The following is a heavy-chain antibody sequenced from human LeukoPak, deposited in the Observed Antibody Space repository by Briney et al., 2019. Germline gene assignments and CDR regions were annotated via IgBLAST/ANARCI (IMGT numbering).Heavy chain of an antibody. CDR2: IYSGGST. V-gene: IGHV3-66*01. CDR3: ARGKTSQNIVTRKTYNWFDP. CDR1: GFTVSSNY. J-gene: IGHJ5*02. D-gene: IGHD2/OR15-2a*01. Sequence: GGSLRLSCAASGFTVSSNYMSWVRQAPGKGLEWVSVIYSGGSTYYADSVKGRFTISRDNSKNTLYLQMNSLRAEDTAVYYCARGKTSQNIVTRKTYNWFDPWGQGTLVTVPS.